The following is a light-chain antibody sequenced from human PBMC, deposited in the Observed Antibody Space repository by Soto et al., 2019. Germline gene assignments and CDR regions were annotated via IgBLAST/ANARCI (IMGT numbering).Light chain of an antibody. CDR1: QSVSSSY. J-gene: IGKJ2*01. CDR2: GAS. CDR3: QQYGSSALYT. Sequence: EIVLTQSPGTLSLSPGERATLSCRASQSVSSSYLAWYQQKPGQAPRLLIYGASGRATGIPDMFSGSGSGTDVTLTISRLEPEDFAVYYCQQYGSSALYTFGQGTKLEIK. V-gene: IGKV3-20*01.